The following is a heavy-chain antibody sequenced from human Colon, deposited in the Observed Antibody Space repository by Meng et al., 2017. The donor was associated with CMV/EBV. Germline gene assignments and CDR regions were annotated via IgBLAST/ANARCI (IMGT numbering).Heavy chain of an antibody. CDR3: ARLRGLASYGSDWGY. Sequence: GASLRLSCAASGFTFGSFTLNWVRQAPGRGLEWGASISSSRIKIFYADSVKGRSTISRDNANNSLYLQMSSLRTDDPAFYYGARLRGLASYGSDWGYWGQGTLVTVSS. D-gene: IGHD6-19*01. CDR1: GFTFGSFT. CDR2: ISSSRIKI. J-gene: IGHJ4*02. V-gene: IGHV3-21*01.